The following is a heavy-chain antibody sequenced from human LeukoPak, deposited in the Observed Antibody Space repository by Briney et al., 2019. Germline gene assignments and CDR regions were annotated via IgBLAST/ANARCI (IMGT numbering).Heavy chain of an antibody. CDR3: ARDRGERGAFDY. D-gene: IGHD3-10*01. Sequence: SGESLRLSCAASGFTFSSYAMHWVRQAPGKGLEWVAVISYDGSNKYYADSVKGRFTISRDNSKNTLYLQMNSLRAEDTAVYYCARDRGERGAFDYWGQGTLVTVSS. CDR1: GFTFSSYA. CDR2: ISYDGSNK. V-gene: IGHV3-30*04. J-gene: IGHJ4*02.